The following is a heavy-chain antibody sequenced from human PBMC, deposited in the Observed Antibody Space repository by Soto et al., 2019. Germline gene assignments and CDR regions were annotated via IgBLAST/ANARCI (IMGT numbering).Heavy chain of an antibody. Sequence: SETLSLTCTVSGGSISSSSYYWGWIRQPPGKGLEWIGSIYYSGSTYYNPSLKSRVTIPVDTSKNQFSLKLSSVTAADTAVYYCALCSLTYWNSYYYYYMDVWGKGTTVTVS. D-gene: IGHD1-7*01. J-gene: IGHJ6*03. V-gene: IGHV4-39*01. CDR3: ALCSLTYWNSYYYYYMDV. CDR2: IYYSGST. CDR1: GGSISSSSYY.